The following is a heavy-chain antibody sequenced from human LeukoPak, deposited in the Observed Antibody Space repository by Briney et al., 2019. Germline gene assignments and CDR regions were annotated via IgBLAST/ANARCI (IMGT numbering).Heavy chain of an antibody. CDR1: GGSFSGYY. D-gene: IGHD5-18*01. CDR3: AGARIQLWLLEWYFDL. V-gene: IGHV4-34*01. Sequence: PSETLSLTCAVYGGSFSGYYWSWIRQPPGKGLEWIGEINHSGSTNYNPSLKSRVTISVDTSKNQFSLKLSSVTAADTAVYYCAGARIQLWLLEWYFDLWGRGTLVTVSS. CDR2: INHSGST. J-gene: IGHJ2*01.